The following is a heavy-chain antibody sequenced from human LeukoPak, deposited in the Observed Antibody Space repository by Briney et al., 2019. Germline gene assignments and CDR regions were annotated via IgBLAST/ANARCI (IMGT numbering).Heavy chain of an antibody. CDR2: INPSGGST. J-gene: IGHJ6*02. D-gene: IGHD3-10*01. CDR3: ARDRYYRGSGSYERYYYYYGMDV. Sequence: ASVKVSCKASGYTFTSYYMHWVRQAPGQGLEWMGIINPSGGSTSYAQKFQGRVTMTRDTSTSTVYMELSSLRSEDTAVYYCARDRYYRGSGSYERYYYYYGMDVWGQGTTVTVSS. CDR1: GYTFTSYY. V-gene: IGHV1-46*01.